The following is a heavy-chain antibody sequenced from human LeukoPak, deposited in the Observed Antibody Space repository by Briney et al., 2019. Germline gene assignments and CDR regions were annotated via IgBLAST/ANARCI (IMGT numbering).Heavy chain of an antibody. V-gene: IGHV4-59*12. J-gene: IGHJ3*02. D-gene: IGHD3-22*01. CDR2: IYYSGST. Sequence: SETLSLTCTVSGGSISTYYWSWIRQPPGKGLEWIGYIYYSGSTSYNPSLKSRVTISVDTSKNQFSLKLSSVTAADTAVYYCAIDERYYYDSSGPGGIWGQGTMVTVSS. CDR1: GGSISTYY. CDR3: AIDERYYYDSSGPGGI.